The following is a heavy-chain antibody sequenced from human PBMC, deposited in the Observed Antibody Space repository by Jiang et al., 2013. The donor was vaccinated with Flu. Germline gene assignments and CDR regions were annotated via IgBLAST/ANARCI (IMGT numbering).Heavy chain of an antibody. J-gene: IGHJ4*02. CDR3: ASNDITIFGVATLDY. V-gene: IGHV3-30*04. CDR2: ISYDGSNK. Sequence: IHRVRQAPGKGLEWVAVISYDGSNKYYADSVKGRFTISRDNSKNTLYLQMNSLRAEDTAVYYCASNDITIFGVATLDYWGQGTLVTVSS. D-gene: IGHD3-3*01.